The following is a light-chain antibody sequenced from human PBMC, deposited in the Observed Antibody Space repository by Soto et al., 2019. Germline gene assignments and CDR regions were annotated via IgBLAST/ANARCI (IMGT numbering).Light chain of an antibody. CDR1: SSNIGAGYD. CDR2: DNT. V-gene: IGLV1-40*01. CDR3: QSYDNRLSGYV. Sequence: QSVLTQPPSVSGAPGQRGTISCTGSSSNIGAGYDVHWYQQLPGAAPKLLIYDNTNRPSGVTDRFSGSKSGTSASLAITGLQSEDEADYYCQSYDNRLSGYVFGTGTKVIVL. J-gene: IGLJ1*01.